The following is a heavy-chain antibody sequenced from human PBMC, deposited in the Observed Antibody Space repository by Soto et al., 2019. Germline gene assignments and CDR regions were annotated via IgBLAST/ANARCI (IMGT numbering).Heavy chain of an antibody. D-gene: IGHD6-19*01. CDR1: GFTFSDYA. Sequence: VQLVESGGGVVQPGRSLRLSCAASGFTFSDYAMHWVRQAPGKGLEWVAVVSHDGRNTHYADSVKGRFTISRDSSKNTVALEMTSLRAEDTAGYYCAKGGRQWMVTSDFNYWGQGALVTVSS. CDR3: AKGGRQWMVTSDFNY. CDR2: VSHDGRNT. V-gene: IGHV3-30*18. J-gene: IGHJ4*02.